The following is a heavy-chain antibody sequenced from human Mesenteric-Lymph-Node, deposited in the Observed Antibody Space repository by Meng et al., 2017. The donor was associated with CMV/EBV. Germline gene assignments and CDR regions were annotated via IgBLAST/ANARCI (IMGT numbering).Heavy chain of an antibody. V-gene: IGHV3-23*01. CDR1: GFGFNRYA. CDR2: ISGSGGST. J-gene: IGHJ4*02. D-gene: IGHD3-3*01. CDR3: AKDDDFWSGYSYFDY. Sequence: GESLKISCAASGFGFNRYALHWVRQAPGKGLEWVSAISGSGGSTYYADSVKGRFTISRDNSKNTLYLQMNSLRAEDTAVYYCAKDDDFWSGYSYFDYWGQGTLVTVSS.